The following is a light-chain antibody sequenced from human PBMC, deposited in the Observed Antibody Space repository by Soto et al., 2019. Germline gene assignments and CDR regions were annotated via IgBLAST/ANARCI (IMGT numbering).Light chain of an antibody. J-gene: IGKJ2*01. CDR1: QSVFYSSNNKNY. Sequence: DIVMTQSPDSLAVSLGERATINCKSSQSVFYSSNNKNYLAWYQQKPGQPPKLLIYWASTRESGVPDRFSGSGAGADFTLTIRSLRAEDVAVYYCQQYYSIPYTFGQGTKLEIK. V-gene: IGKV4-1*01. CDR2: WAS. CDR3: QQYYSIPYT.